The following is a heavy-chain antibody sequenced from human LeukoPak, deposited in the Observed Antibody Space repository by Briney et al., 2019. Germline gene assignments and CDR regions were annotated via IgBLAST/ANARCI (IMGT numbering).Heavy chain of an antibody. Sequence: ETLSLTCTVSGGSISSYYWSWVRQAPGKGLEWVSAISGSGGSTYYADSVKGRFTISRDNSKNTLYLQMNSLRAEDTAVYYCAKDRGSVIDAFDIWGQGTMVTVSS. J-gene: IGHJ3*02. CDR1: GGSISSYY. D-gene: IGHD3-10*01. CDR2: ISGSGGST. CDR3: AKDRGSVIDAFDI. V-gene: IGHV3-23*01.